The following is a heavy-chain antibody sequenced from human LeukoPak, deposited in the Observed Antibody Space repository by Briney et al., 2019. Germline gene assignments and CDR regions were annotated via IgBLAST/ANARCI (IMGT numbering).Heavy chain of an antibody. J-gene: IGHJ5*02. CDR2: ISAYNGNT. CDR3: ARSERNDYGVDWFDP. Sequence: GASVKVSCKASGYTFTSYGISWVRQAPGQGLEWMGWISAYNGNTNYAQKLQGRVTMTTDTSTSTAYMELRSLRSDDTAVYYCARSERNDYGVDWFDPWGQGTLVTVSS. CDR1: GYTFTSYG. V-gene: IGHV1-18*01. D-gene: IGHD4-17*01.